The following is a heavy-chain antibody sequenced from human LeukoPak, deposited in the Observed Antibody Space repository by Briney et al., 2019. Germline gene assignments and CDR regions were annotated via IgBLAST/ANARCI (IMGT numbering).Heavy chain of an antibody. D-gene: IGHD3-16*01. CDR3: ARESVRGTVDY. CDR1: GFTFSSYA. CDR2: ISSNGDST. Sequence: GGSLRLSCAASGFTFSSYAMHWVRQAPGKGLEYVSAISSNGDSTYYADSVKGRFTISRDNSKNALYLQMGSLRAEDMAVYYCARESVRGTVDYWGQGTLVTVSS. V-gene: IGHV3-64*02. J-gene: IGHJ4*02.